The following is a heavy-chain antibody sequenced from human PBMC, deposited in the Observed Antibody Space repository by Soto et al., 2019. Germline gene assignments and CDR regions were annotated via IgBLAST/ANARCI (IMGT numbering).Heavy chain of an antibody. Sequence: EVQLVESGGGLVQPGGSLRLSCAASGFTFINYGMNWVRQAPGKGLEWVSHVGYHGDNTNYAGSVKGRFTISRDNSKDTLYLQMNSLRADDTAVYYCAKSLIVVVAATPHYWGQGTLVTVSS. CDR1: GFTFINYG. CDR3: AKSLIVVVAATPHY. J-gene: IGHJ4*02. V-gene: IGHV3-23*04. D-gene: IGHD2-15*01. CDR2: VGYHGDNT.